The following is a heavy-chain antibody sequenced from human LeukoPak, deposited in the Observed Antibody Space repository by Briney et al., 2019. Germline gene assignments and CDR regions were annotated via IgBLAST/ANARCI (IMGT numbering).Heavy chain of an antibody. V-gene: IGHV3-30*04. CDR1: GFTFSNYA. J-gene: IGHJ6*02. CDR2: ISNDGSDK. Sequence: GGSLRLSCAGSGFTFSNYAMHWVRQAPGKGLEWLAVISNDGSDKYYADSVKGRFTISRDSSKNTLFLQMNSLRADDTAVYYCARDSAVTIFFTPLMDVWGQGTTVTVSS. CDR3: ARDSAVTIFFTPLMDV. D-gene: IGHD3-9*01.